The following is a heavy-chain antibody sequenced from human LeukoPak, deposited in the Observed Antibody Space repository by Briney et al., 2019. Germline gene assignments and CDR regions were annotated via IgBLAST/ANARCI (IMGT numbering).Heavy chain of an antibody. D-gene: IGHD2-2*01. CDR2: INPSGGST. Sequence: ASVKVSCKASGYTFTSYYMHWVRQAPGQGLEWMGIINPSGGSTSYAQKFQGRVTMTRDTSTSTVYMELSSLRSDDTAVYYCARDAGYCSSETCYDDAFDIWGQGTMVTVSS. CDR3: ARDAGYCSSETCYDDAFDI. V-gene: IGHV1-46*01. CDR1: GYTFTSYY. J-gene: IGHJ3*02.